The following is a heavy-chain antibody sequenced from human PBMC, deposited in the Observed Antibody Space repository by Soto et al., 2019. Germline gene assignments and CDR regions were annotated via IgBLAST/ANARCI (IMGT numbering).Heavy chain of an antibody. CDR2: ISWDSGNI. CDR3: ARDASITTSFLSY. CDR1: GFTFDDYA. D-gene: IGHD1-1*01. J-gene: IGHJ4*02. Sequence: EVQLVESGGGLVQPGRSLRLSCVTSGFTFDDYAMHWVRQAPGKGLEWGSSISWDSGNIDYADSVKGRFPVSRDNARNSLYRHMDSLRSEDMALYYCARDASITTSFLSYWGQGTLVTVSS. V-gene: IGHV3-9*03.